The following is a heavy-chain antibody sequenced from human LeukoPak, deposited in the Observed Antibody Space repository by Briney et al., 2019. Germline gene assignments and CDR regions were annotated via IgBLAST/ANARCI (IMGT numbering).Heavy chain of an antibody. CDR3: TSAQVSPAAFDI. Sequence: PGGSLRLSCAASGFTFSDSPMHWVRQASGKGLEWVGRIRSKTYSYATAYAASVKGRFTVSRDDSKNTAYLQMNSLTTEDTAVYYCTSAQVSPAAFDIWGQGTMVTVSS. D-gene: IGHD3-22*01. CDR2: IRSKTYSYAT. V-gene: IGHV3-73*01. CDR1: GFTFSDSP. J-gene: IGHJ3*02.